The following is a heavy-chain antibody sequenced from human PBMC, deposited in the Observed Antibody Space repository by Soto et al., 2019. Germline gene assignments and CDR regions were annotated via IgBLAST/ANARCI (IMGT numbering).Heavy chain of an antibody. J-gene: IGHJ3*02. CDR1: GGFVSSGSYY. D-gene: IGHD1-1*01. V-gene: IGHV4-34*01. Sequence: QVQLQQWGAGLLKPSETLSLTCAVYGGFVSSGSYYWSWIRQPPGKGLEWIGEMSHSGGTHFNPSLKNRVTISVDTSKNQFSLKMSSVTAADTALYYWARVERGTATTVVDAFDIWGPGTMVTVSS. CDR2: MSHSGGT. CDR3: ARVERGTATTVVDAFDI.